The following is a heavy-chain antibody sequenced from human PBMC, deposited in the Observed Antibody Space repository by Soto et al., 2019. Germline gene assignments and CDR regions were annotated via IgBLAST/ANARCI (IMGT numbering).Heavy chain of an antibody. Sequence: GGSLRLCCAASGFTFSTYNMNWVRQAPGKGLDWVSYISSSSSAIYYADSVKGRFTISRDNARNSLYLQMNSLRAGDSAVYYCAIVRETRGGCLDAFAIWGQGTMVTVSS. J-gene: IGHJ3*02. CDR2: ISSSSSAI. D-gene: IGHD6-19*01. CDR1: GFTFSTYN. CDR3: AIVRETRGGCLDAFAI. V-gene: IGHV3-48*01.